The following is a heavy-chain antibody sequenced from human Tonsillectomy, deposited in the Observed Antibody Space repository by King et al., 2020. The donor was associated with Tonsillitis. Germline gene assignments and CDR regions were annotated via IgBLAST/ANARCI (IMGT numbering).Heavy chain of an antibody. CDR1: GYSFSRYG. CDR2: ISVYNGNT. V-gene: IGHV1-18*01. J-gene: IGHJ5*02. D-gene: IGHD3-22*01. Sequence: LVQSGAEVKKPGASVKVSCKASGYSFSRYGISWVRQAPGQGLEWMGWISVYNGNTNYAQKLQGRVTMTTDISTSTAYMELRSLRSDDTAVYYCATDYFDSSGYYPAWGQGTLVSVSS. CDR3: ATDYFDSSGYYPA.